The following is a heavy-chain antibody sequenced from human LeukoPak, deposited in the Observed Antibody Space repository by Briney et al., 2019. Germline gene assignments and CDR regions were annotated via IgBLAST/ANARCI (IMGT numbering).Heavy chain of an antibody. V-gene: IGHV4-30-2*01. CDR3: ARGFSGDYVFDY. D-gene: IGHD4-17*01. J-gene: IGHJ4*02. Sequence: SSQTLSLTCTVSGGSISSGGYYWRWIRQPPGKGLEWIGYIYHSGSTYYNPSLKSRVTISVDRSKNQFSLKLSSVTAADTAVYYCARGFSGDYVFDYWGQGTLVTVSS. CDR2: IYHSGST. CDR1: GGSISSGGYY.